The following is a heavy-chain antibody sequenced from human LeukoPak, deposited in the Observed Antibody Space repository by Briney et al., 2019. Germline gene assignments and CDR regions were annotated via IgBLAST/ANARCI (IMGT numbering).Heavy chain of an antibody. CDR3: ASGYDSAY. CDR1: GFTFSSYW. J-gene: IGHJ4*02. CDR2: IKQDGSEK. V-gene: IGHV3-7*01. Sequence: GGSLRLSCAASGFTFSSYWMSWVRQAPGKGLEWVANIKQDGSEKYYVDSVKGRFTISRDNAKNSVYLQMDSLRAEDTAVFYCASGYDSAYWGQGTLVTVSS. D-gene: IGHD5-12*01.